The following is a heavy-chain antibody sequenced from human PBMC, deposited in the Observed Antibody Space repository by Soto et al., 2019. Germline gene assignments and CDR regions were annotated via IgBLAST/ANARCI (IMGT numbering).Heavy chain of an antibody. J-gene: IGHJ5*02. D-gene: IGHD2-2*02. CDR3: ARDAGHIVVLPASIEAWFDP. CDR1: GFTLSSYA. V-gene: IGHV3-30-3*01. Sequence: LRLSCAASGFTLSSYAVHWVRQAPGKGLEWVAVISYDGSNKFYADSVKGRFTISRDNSQNKLYLLMHSLGSEDTAVYYCARDAGHIVVLPASIEAWFDPWGQGTLVTVSS. CDR2: ISYDGSNK.